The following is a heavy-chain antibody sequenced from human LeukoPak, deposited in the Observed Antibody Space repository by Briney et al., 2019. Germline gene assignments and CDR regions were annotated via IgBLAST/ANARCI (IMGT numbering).Heavy chain of an antibody. CDR1: GGSISGYY. J-gene: IGHJ4*02. CDR3: ARGLTMVFDY. V-gene: IGHV4-4*07. Sequence: SETLSLTCTVSGGSISGYYWSWIRQPAGKGLEWIGRIYSFGSTNYNPSLKSRVTMSVDTSKNQFSLRLSSVTAADTAVYYCARGLTMVFDYWGLGTLVTVSS. D-gene: IGHD3-10*01. CDR2: IYSFGST.